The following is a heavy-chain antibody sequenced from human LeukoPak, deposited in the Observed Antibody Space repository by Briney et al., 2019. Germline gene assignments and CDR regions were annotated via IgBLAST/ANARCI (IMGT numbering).Heavy chain of an antibody. Sequence: PGGSLRLSCAASGFTFSDYYMSWIRQAPGKGLEWVSYISSSGSTIYYADSVKGRFTISRDNAKNSLYLQMNSLRAEDTAVYYCARSEYYDILTGPVGWGQGTLVTVSS. V-gene: IGHV3-11*01. J-gene: IGHJ4*02. CDR3: ARSEYYDILTGPVG. CDR2: ISSSGSTI. D-gene: IGHD3-9*01. CDR1: GFTFSDYY.